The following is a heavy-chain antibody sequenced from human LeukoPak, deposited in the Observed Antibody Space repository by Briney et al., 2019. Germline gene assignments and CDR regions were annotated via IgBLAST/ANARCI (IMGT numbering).Heavy chain of an antibody. CDR2: INWNGGST. CDR1: GFTFDDYG. Sequence: PGGSLRLSCAAYGFTFDDYGMSWFRQAPGEGLEWVSGINWNGGSTGYADSVKGRFTISRDNAKNSLYLQMNSLRAEDTALYYCARVLVGCTNGVCYYFDYWGQGTLVTVSS. J-gene: IGHJ4*02. CDR3: ARVLVGCTNGVCYYFDY. V-gene: IGHV3-20*04. D-gene: IGHD2-8*01.